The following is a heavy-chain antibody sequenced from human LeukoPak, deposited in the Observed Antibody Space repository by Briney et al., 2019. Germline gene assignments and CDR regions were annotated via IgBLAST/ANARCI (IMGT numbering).Heavy chain of an antibody. CDR2: ISYDGSNK. J-gene: IGHJ3*02. CDR3: ARDSSLRFLEWLLSADAFDI. D-gene: IGHD3-3*01. CDR1: GFTFSSYG. V-gene: IGHV3-30*03. Sequence: QPGGSLRLSCAASGFTFSSYGMHWVRQAPGKGLEWVAVISYDGSNKYYADSVKGRFTISRDNSKNTLYLQMNSLRAEDTAVYYCARDSSLRFLEWLLSADAFDIWGQGTMVTVSS.